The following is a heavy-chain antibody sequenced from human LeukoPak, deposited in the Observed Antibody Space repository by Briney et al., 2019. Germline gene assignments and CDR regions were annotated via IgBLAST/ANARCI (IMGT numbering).Heavy chain of an antibody. Sequence: ASVKVSCKASGYTFTSYGISWVRQAPGQGLEWMGWISAYNGNTNYAQKLQGRVTMTTDTSTSTAYMELRSLRSDDTAVYYCARASGSYSNYWFDPWGQGTLVTVSS. J-gene: IGHJ5*02. D-gene: IGHD1-26*01. CDR1: GYTFTSYG. CDR3: ARASGSYSNYWFDP. V-gene: IGHV1-18*01. CDR2: ISAYNGNT.